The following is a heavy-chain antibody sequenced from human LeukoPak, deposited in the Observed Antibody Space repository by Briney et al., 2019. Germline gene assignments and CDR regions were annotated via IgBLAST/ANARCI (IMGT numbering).Heavy chain of an antibody. CDR1: GGSISSYY. Sequence: PSETLSLTCTVSGGSISSYYWSWLRQPPGKGLEWIGYIYYSGSTNYNPSLKSRVTISVDTSKNQFSLKLSSVTAADTAVYYCARVYSSSSWGHYYYYMDVWGKGTTVTVSS. V-gene: IGHV4-59*01. CDR3: ARVYSSSSWGHYYYYMDV. J-gene: IGHJ6*03. CDR2: IYYSGST. D-gene: IGHD6-6*01.